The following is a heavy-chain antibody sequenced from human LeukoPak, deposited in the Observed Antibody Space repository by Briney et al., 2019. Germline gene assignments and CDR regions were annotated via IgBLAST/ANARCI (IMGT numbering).Heavy chain of an antibody. CDR1: GFTFSDYY. CDR2: ISSSGSTI. Sequence: GGSLRLSCAASGFTFSDYYMSWIRQAPGKGLELVSYISSSGSTIYYADSVEGRFTISRDNDKNSLYLQMNSLRAEDTAVYYCARVLVYYGSGSYYKPPDYWGQGTLVTVSS. V-gene: IGHV3-11*01. J-gene: IGHJ4*02. D-gene: IGHD3-10*01. CDR3: ARVLVYYGSGSYYKPPDY.